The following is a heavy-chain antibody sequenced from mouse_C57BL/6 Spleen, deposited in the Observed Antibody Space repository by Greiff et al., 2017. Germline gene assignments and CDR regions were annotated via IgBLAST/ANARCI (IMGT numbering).Heavy chain of an antibody. CDR1: GYAFSSYW. CDR3: ARFGDGQDYFDY. J-gene: IGHJ2*01. Sequence: QVQLQQSGAELVKPGASVKISCKASGYAFSSYWMNWVKQRPGQGLEWIGQIYPGDGDTNYNGKFKGKATLTADKSSSTAYMQLSSLTSEDSAVYFCARFGDGQDYFDYWGQGTTLTVSS. V-gene: IGHV1-80*01. CDR2: IYPGDGDT. D-gene: IGHD1-1*01.